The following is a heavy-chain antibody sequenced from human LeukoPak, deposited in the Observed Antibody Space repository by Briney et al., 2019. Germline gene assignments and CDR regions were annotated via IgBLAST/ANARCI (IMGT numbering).Heavy chain of an antibody. V-gene: IGHV4-30-4*01. CDR2: IYYSGST. CDR3: ARGLVGATGHLGN. Sequence: PSQTLSLTCTVSGGSISSGDYYWSWIRQPPGKGLEWIGYIYYSGSTYYNPSLKSRVTISVDTSKNQFSLKLSSVTAADTAVYYCARGLVGATGHLGNWGQGTLVTVSS. CDR1: GGSISSGDYY. D-gene: IGHD1-26*01. J-gene: IGHJ4*02.